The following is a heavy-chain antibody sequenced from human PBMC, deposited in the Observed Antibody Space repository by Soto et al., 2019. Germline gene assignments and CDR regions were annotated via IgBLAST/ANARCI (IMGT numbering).Heavy chain of an antibody. V-gene: IGHV3-23*01. J-gene: IGHJ5*02. CDR1: GFTFSSYA. CDR2: ISGSGGST. D-gene: IGHD2-2*01. Sequence: EVQLLESGGGLVQPGGSLRLSCAASGFTFSSYAMSWVRQAPGKGLEWVSAISGSGGSTYYADSVKGRFTISRDNSKNTVYLQMNSLRAEDTAVYYCAKGGAQLLHYNWFDPWGQGTLVTVSS. CDR3: AKGGAQLLHYNWFDP.